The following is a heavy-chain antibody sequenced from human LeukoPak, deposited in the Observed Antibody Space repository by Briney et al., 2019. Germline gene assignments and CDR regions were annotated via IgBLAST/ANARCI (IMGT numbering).Heavy chain of an antibody. J-gene: IGHJ4*02. CDR2: IYYSGST. Sequence: PSETLSLTCTVSGGSISSYYWSWIRQPPGKGLEWIGYIYYSGSTNYNPSLKSRVTISVDTSKNQFSLKLSSVTAADTAVYYCARQLAAAGTAGLDYWGQGTLVTVSS. CDR3: ARQLAAAGTAGLDY. D-gene: IGHD6-13*01. V-gene: IGHV4-59*12. CDR1: GGSISSYY.